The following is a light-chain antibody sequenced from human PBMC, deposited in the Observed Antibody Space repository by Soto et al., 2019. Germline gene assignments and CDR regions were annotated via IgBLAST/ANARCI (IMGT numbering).Light chain of an antibody. CDR3: QQYGSSPIT. J-gene: IGKJ5*01. V-gene: IGKV3-20*01. CDR2: GAS. CDR1: QSVSSTN. Sequence: EIVLTQSPGTLPLSXGERAALSXXXSQSVSSTNLAWYQQKPGQAPRLLIYGASSRATGIPDRFSGSGSGTDFTLTISRLEPEDFAVYYCQQYGSSPITFGQGTRLEIK.